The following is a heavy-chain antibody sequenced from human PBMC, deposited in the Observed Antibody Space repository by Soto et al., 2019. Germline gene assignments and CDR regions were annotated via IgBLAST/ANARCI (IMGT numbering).Heavy chain of an antibody. J-gene: IGHJ3*02. CDR3: ARDAGGRGNGAFDI. CDR1: GGSISTYY. D-gene: IGHD3-16*01. CDR2: IYYSGST. V-gene: IGHV4-59*01. Sequence: PSETLSLTCTVSGGSISTYYWSWIRQPPGKGLEWIGYIYYSGSTNSNPSLKSRVTISEDTSKNQLSLKLSSVTAADTAVYYCARDAGGRGNGAFDIWGQGTMVTV.